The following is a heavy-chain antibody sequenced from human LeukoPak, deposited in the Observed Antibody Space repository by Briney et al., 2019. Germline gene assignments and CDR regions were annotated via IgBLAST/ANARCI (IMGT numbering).Heavy chain of an antibody. CDR3: ARHQGSNYGLDV. V-gene: IGHV5-51*01. CDR2: TYPGDSDT. J-gene: IGHJ6*02. Sequence: GESLKISCKGSEYSFINYWIAWVRQMPGKGLEWMGITYPGDSDTRYSPSFQGQVTISADKSISTAYLQWSSLEASDTAMYYCARHQGSNYGLDVWGQGTTVTVSS. D-gene: IGHD6-13*01. CDR1: EYSFINYW.